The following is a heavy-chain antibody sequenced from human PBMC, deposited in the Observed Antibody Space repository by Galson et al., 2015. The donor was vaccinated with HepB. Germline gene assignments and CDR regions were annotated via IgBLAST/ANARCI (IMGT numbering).Heavy chain of an antibody. V-gene: IGHV3-30*18. D-gene: IGHD2-2*01. CDR1: GFTFRSYS. J-gene: IGHJ6*03. Sequence: SLRLSCAASGFTFRSYSMHWVRQAPGKGLERVAVISYDGSDKYYADSVKGRFTISRDHSKNTLYLQMNSLRAEDTAVYYCAKDASPVVPVVMGIDYYYYMDVWGKGTTVTVSS. CDR3: AKDASPVVPVVMGIDYYYYMDV. CDR2: ISYDGSDK.